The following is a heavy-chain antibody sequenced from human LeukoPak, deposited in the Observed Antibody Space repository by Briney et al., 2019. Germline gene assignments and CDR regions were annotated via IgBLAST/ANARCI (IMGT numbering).Heavy chain of an antibody. CDR2: FDPEDGET. V-gene: IGHV1-24*01. D-gene: IGHD3-22*01. CDR3: ATVSYYYDSSGYQGYFQH. J-gene: IGHJ1*01. Sequence: ASVKVSCKVSGHTLTELSIHWVRQAPGKGLEWMGGFDPEDGETIYAQRFQGRVTMTEDTSTDTAYMELSSLRSEDAAVYYCATVSYYYDSSGYQGYFQHWGQGTLVTVSS. CDR1: GHTLTELS.